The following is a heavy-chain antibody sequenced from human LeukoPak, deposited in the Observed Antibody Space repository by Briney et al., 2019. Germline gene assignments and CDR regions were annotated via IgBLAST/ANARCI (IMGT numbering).Heavy chain of an antibody. Sequence: ASVKVSCNVSGYTLTELSMHWVRQAPGKGLEWMGGFDREDGKTIYAQKFQGRVTMTEDTSTDTAYMELSRLRSEDTAVYYCATLHVLRYFDWFHWGQGTLVTVSS. CDR2: FDREDGKT. CDR1: GYTLTELS. D-gene: IGHD3-9*01. CDR3: ATLHVLRYFDWFH. J-gene: IGHJ4*02. V-gene: IGHV1-24*01.